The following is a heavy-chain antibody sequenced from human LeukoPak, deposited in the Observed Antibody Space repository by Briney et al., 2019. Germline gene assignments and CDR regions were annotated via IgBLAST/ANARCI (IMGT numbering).Heavy chain of an antibody. Sequence: GGSLRLSCAASGFTFSSYGMHWVRQAPGKGLEWVAVISYDGSNKYYADSVKGRFTISGDNSKNTLYLQMNSLRPEDSLVYYCARDHERGSGDNWAINRFDPWGQGTLVTVSS. D-gene: IGHD3-10*01. V-gene: IGHV3-30*03. J-gene: IGHJ5*02. CDR2: ISYDGSNK. CDR1: GFTFSSYG. CDR3: ARDHERGSGDNWAINRFDP.